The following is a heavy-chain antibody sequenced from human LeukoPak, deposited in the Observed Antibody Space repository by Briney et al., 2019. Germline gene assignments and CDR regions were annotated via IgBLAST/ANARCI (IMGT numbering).Heavy chain of an antibody. Sequence: PGGSLRLSCAASGFTFSSYWMSWVRQAPGKGLEWVANIKQDGSDKYYVDSVKGRFTISRDNAKNSLYLQMNSLRAEDTAVYYCARDPGDWSPTVDYWGQGTLVTVSS. CDR2: IKQDGSDK. CDR1: GFTFSSYW. V-gene: IGHV3-7*01. J-gene: IGHJ4*02. D-gene: IGHD2-21*02. CDR3: ARDPGDWSPTVDY.